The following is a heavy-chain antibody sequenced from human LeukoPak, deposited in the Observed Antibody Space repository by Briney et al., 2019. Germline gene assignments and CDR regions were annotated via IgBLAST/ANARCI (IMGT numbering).Heavy chain of an antibody. J-gene: IGHJ4*02. CDR1: GYTFTSYG. D-gene: IGHD2-15*01. V-gene: IGHV1-18*01. Sequence: ASVKVSCKASGYTFTSYGISWVRQAPGQGLEWMGWISAYNGNTNYAQKLQGRVTMTTDTSTSTAYMELRSLRSDDTAVYYCASTVGYCSGGSCYSYFDYWGQGTLVTVSS. CDR2: ISAYNGNT. CDR3: ASTVGYCSGGSCYSYFDY.